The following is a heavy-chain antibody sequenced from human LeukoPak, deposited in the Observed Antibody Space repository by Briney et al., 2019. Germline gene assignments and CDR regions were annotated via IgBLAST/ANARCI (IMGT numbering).Heavy chain of an antibody. CDR2: MNPNSGNT. J-gene: IGHJ4*02. CDR1: GYTFTSYD. D-gene: IGHD1-20*01. CDR3: ASDYNWNRGSDSDY. Sequence: ASVKVSCKASGYTFTSYDINWVRQATGQGLEWMGWMNPNSGNTGYAQKFQGRVTITRNTSISTAYMELSSLRSEDTAVYYCASDYNWNRGSDSDYWGQGTLVTVSS. V-gene: IGHV1-8*03.